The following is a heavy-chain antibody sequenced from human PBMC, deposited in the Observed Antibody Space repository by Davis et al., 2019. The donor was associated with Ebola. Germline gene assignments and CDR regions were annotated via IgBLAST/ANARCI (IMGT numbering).Heavy chain of an antibody. CDR1: GFTFDDYA. CDR3: ARAQVEMATTFDY. J-gene: IGHJ4*02. Sequence: PGGSLRLSCAASGFTFDDYAMHWVRQAPGKGLEWVSGISWNSGSIGYADSVKGRFTISRDNAKNSLYLQMNSLRAEDTAVYYCARAQVEMATTFDYWGQGTLVTVSS. V-gene: IGHV3-9*01. CDR2: ISWNSGSI. D-gene: IGHD5-24*01.